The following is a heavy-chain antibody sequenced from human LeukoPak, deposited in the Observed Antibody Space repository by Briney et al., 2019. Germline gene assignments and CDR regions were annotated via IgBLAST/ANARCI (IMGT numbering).Heavy chain of an antibody. Sequence: SETLSLTCAVSGGSISSSNWWSWVRQPPGKGLEWIGEIYHSGSTNYNPSLKSRVTISVVKSKNQFSLKLNSVTAADTAVYYCASIVSRSNWFDPWGQGTLVTVSS. V-gene: IGHV4-4*02. CDR3: ASIVSRSNWFDP. CDR2: IYHSGST. CDR1: GGSISSSNW. J-gene: IGHJ5*02. D-gene: IGHD5/OR15-5a*01.